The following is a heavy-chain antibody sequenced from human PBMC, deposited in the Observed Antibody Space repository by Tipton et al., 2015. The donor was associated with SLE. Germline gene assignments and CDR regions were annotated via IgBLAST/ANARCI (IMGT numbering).Heavy chain of an antibody. CDR2: IYYSGST. D-gene: IGHD2-8*01. V-gene: IGHV4-59*01. CDR3: ARESFTNDFYYYMDV. CDR1: GGSIGSFS. Sequence: TLSLTCTVSGGSIGSFSWTWIRQPPGKGLEWIGYIYYSGSTNYNPSLKSRVTISVDTSKNQLSLKLSSVTAADTAIYYCARESFTNDFYYYMDVWGKGTTVTVSS. J-gene: IGHJ6*03.